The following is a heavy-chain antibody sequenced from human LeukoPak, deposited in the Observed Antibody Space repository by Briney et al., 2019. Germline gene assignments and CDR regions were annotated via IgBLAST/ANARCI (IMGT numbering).Heavy chain of an antibody. CDR1: GGSFSGYY. D-gene: IGHD6-6*01. CDR3: ARGRIAARPMSY. Sequence: KPSETLSLICAVYGGSFSGYYWSWIRQPPGKGLEWIGEINHSGSTNYNPSLKSRVTISVDTSKNQFSLKLSSVTAADTAVYYCARGRIAARPMSYWGQGTLVTVSS. CDR2: INHSGST. V-gene: IGHV4-34*01. J-gene: IGHJ4*02.